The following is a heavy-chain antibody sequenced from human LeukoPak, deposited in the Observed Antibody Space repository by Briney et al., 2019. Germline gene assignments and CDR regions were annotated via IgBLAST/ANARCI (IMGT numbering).Heavy chain of an antibody. CDR3: AKARSAHEWEPILDY. D-gene: IGHD1-26*01. V-gene: IGHV3-9*03. CDR2: ISWNSGSI. CDR1: GFTFDDYA. Sequence: GGSLRLSCAASGFTFDDYAMHWVRQAPGKGLEWVSGISWNSGSIGYADSVKGRFTISRDNAKNSLYLQMNSLRAEDMALYYCAKARSAHEWEPILDYWGQGTLVTVSS. J-gene: IGHJ4*02.